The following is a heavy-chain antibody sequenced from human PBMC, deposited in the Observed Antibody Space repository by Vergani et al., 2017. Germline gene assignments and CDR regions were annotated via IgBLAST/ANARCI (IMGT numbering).Heavy chain of an antibody. D-gene: IGHD3-3*01. CDR1: GGTFSSYA. V-gene: IGHV1-69*01. Sequence: QVQLVQSGAEVKKPGSSVKVSCKASGGTFSSYAISWVRQAPGQGLEWMGGIIPIFGTANYAQKFQGRVTITADESTSTAYMELSSLRSEDTAVYYCAGXGDGFLEWSLAFDIWGQGTMVTVSS. J-gene: IGHJ3*02. CDR2: IIPIFGTA. CDR3: AGXGDGFLEWSLAFDI.